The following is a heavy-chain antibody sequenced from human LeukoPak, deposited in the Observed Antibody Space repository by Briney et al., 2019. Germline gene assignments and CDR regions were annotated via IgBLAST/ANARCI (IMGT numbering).Heavy chain of an antibody. CDR3: AREIYYDSSGYLDAFDI. V-gene: IGHV3-53*01. CDR2: IYSGGST. D-gene: IGHD3-22*01. Sequence: PGGSLRLSCAASGFTVSSNYMSWVRQAPGKGLEWVSIIYSGGSTYYADSVKGRFTISRDNSKNTLYLQMNSLRAEDTAVYYCAREIYYDSSGYLDAFDIWGQGTMVTVSS. CDR1: GFTVSSNY. J-gene: IGHJ3*02.